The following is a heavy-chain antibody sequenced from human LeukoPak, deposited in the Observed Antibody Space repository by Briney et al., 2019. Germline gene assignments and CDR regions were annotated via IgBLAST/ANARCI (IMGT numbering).Heavy chain of an antibody. J-gene: IGHJ1*01. CDR1: GGTFSSYA. CDR2: IIPIFGTA. V-gene: IGHV1-69*05. CDR3: AKGGYGGNSLGYFQH. Sequence: SVKVSCKASGGTFSSYAISWVRQAPGQGLEWMGGIIPIFGTANYAQKFRGRVTITTDESTSTAYMELSSLRSEDTAVYYCAKGGYGGNSLGYFQHWGQGTLVTVSS. D-gene: IGHD4-23*01.